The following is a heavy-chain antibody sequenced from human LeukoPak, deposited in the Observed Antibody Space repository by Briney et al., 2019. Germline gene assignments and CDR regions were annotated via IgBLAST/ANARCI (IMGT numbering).Heavy chain of an antibody. J-gene: IGHJ6*02. D-gene: IGHD3-10*01. CDR3: AKVGSDYYYYYGMDV. CDR1: GFTFRNYA. V-gene: IGHV3-23*01. CDR2: VSGSGDGT. Sequence: GGSLRLSCAASGFTFRNYAMTWVRLAPGKGPEWVSTVSGSGDGTYYADSVKGRFTISRDNSKNTLYLQMNSLRAEDTAVYYCAKVGSDYYYYYGMDVWAKGPRSPSP.